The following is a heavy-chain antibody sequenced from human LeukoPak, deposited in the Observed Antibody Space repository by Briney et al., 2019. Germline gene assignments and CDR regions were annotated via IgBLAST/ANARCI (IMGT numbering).Heavy chain of an antibody. V-gene: IGHV1-69*04. CDR3: ARVDDSRGGDAFDI. Sequence: SVKVSCKASGGTFSSYAISWVRQAPGQGLEWMGRIIPIFGIANYAQKFQGRVTITADKSTSTAYMELSSLRSEDTAVYYCARVDDSRGGDAFDIWGQGTMVTVSS. CDR1: GGTFSSYA. CDR2: IIPIFGIA. D-gene: IGHD3-22*01. J-gene: IGHJ3*02.